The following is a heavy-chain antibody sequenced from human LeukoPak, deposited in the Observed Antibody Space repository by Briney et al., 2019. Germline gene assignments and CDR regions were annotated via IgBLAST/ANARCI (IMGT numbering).Heavy chain of an antibody. Sequence: SETLSLTCAVSGYSISSGYYWGWIRQPPGKGLEWIGSIYHTGSTYYNPSLQSRVTISLDSPKDQFSLKLTSVTAADTAVYYCASGGTAVVMALTYYFDTWGQGTPVTVSS. CDR3: ASGGTAVVMALTYYFDT. CDR1: GYSISSGYY. D-gene: IGHD3-22*01. V-gene: IGHV4-38-2*01. J-gene: IGHJ4*02. CDR2: IYHTGST.